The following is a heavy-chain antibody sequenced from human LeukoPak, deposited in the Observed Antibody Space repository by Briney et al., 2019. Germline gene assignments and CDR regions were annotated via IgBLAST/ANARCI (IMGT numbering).Heavy chain of an antibody. D-gene: IGHD1-7*01. V-gene: IGHV4-38-2*01. CDR1: SYSISSGYY. CDR2: MYHSGST. CDR3: ARSWNYGRAAEAFDI. J-gene: IGHJ3*02. Sequence: SETLSLTCAVSSYSISSGYYWGWIRQPPGKGPEWIASMYHSGSTYYNPSLKDRVTISVDTSKNPFSLNLSSVTAADTAVYYWARSWNYGRAAEAFDIWGQGTMVTVSS.